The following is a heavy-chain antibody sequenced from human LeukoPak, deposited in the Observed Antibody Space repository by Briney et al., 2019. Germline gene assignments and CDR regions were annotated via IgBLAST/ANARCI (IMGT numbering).Heavy chain of an antibody. D-gene: IGHD2-15*01. CDR2: ISSGGVNT. CDR1: GFTFSSYA. V-gene: IGHV3-21*01. Sequence: PGGSLRLSCSASGFTFSSYAMSWVRQAPGKGLEWVSAISSGGVNTNYADSVKGRFTVSRDNAKNSLYLQMNSLRAEDTAVYYCARDGGYSSLPHWGQGTLVTVSS. CDR3: ARDGGYSSLPH. J-gene: IGHJ1*01.